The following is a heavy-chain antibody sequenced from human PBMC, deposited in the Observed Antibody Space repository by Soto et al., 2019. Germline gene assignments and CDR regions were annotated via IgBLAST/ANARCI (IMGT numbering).Heavy chain of an antibody. CDR2: IIPILGIA. CDR1: GGTFSSYA. D-gene: IGHD3-3*01. J-gene: IGHJ1*01. CDR3: AREGPDFWSGYYFKN. Sequence: ASVKVSCKASGGTFSSYAISWVRQAPGQGLEWMGRIIPILGIANYAQKFQGRVTITADKSTSTAYMELSSLRSEDTAVYYCAREGPDFWSGYYFKNWGQGTMVTVSS. V-gene: IGHV1-69*04.